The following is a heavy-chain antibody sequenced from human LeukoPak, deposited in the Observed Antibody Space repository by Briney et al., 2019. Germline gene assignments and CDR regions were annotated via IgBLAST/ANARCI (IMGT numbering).Heavy chain of an antibody. CDR1: GGSFNSNA. CDR3: ASDRGSPMYYFDC. D-gene: IGHD3-10*01. V-gene: IGHV1-69*05. Sequence: SVKVSCXTSGGSFNSNAINWVRQARRQGLEWMGRIHPFFGTATYAQQFQGRVTITTDESTSTAYMELSSLRSEDTAVYYCASDRGSPMYYFDCWGQGTLVTVSS. J-gene: IGHJ4*02. CDR2: IHPFFGTA.